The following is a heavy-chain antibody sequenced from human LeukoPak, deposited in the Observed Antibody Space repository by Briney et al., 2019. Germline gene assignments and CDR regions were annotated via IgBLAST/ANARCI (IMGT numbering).Heavy chain of an antibody. V-gene: IGHV5-51*01. CDR1: GYSFTSSW. Sequence: GESLKISWQAFGYSFTSSWIGWARQMPGKGLGGMAIINPGDSDTRYSPSFQGQVTISADKSISTVYLQWGSLKASDTAMYYCARQPGAGWFDPWGQGTLVTVSS. D-gene: IGHD3-10*01. CDR3: ARQPGAGWFDP. CDR2: INPGDSDT. J-gene: IGHJ5*02.